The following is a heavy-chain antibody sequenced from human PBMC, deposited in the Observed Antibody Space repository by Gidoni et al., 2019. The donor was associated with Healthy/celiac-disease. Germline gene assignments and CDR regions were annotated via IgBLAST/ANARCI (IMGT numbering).Heavy chain of an antibody. V-gene: IGHV4-59*01. Sequence: QVQLQESGPGLVKPSETLSLTCTVSGGSISSYYWSWIRQPPGKGLVWIGYIYYSGSTNYNPSLKSRVTISVDTSKNQFSLKLSSVTAADTAVYYCARDINYYYGMDVWGQGTTVTVSS. CDR2: IYYSGST. CDR1: GGSISSYY. J-gene: IGHJ6*02. CDR3: ARDINYYYGMDV.